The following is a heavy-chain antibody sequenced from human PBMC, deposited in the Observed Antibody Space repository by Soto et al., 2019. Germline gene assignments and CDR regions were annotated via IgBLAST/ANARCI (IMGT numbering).Heavy chain of an antibody. CDR2: INHSGST. V-gene: IGHV4-34*01. D-gene: IGHD4-17*01. CDR1: GGSFSGYY. J-gene: IGHJ4*02. CDR3: ARLNDRDYGDYVTQSYYFDY. Sequence: QVQLQQWGAGLLKPSETLSLTCAVYGGSFSGYYWSWIRQPPGKGLEWIGEINHSGSTNYNPSLKSRVTISVDTSKNQFSLKLSSVTAADTAVYYCARLNDRDYGDYVTQSYYFDYWGQGTLVTVSS.